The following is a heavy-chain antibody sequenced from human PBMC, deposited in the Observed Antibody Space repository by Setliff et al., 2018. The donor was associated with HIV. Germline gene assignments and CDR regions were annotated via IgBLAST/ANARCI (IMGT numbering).Heavy chain of an antibody. CDR2: IYLSGST. CDR1: GYSVSSGYY. D-gene: IGHD6-19*01. J-gene: IGHJ5*02. Sequence: LSLTCTVSGYSVSSGYYWGWIRQTPGKGLEWIGSIYLSGSTYYNPSLTSRVTISLDTYKNQFSLKLSSVTAADTAVYYCARTSIRSGWGRNNWFDPWGQGTRVTVAS. CDR3: ARTSIRSGWGRNNWFDP. V-gene: IGHV4-38-2*02.